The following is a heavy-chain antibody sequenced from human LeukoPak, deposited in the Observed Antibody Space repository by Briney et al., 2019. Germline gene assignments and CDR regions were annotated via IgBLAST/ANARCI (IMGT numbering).Heavy chain of an antibody. V-gene: IGHV4-59*01. J-gene: IGHJ5*02. Sequence: SETLSLTCTVSGGSISSYYWSWTRQPPGKGLEWIGYIYYSGSTNHKPSLKSRVTISVDTSKNQFSLKLSSVTAADTAVYYCARGGYYGSGNDFRFDPWGQGTLVTVSS. CDR3: ARGGYYGSGNDFRFDP. CDR2: IYYSGST. CDR1: GGSISSYY. D-gene: IGHD3-10*01.